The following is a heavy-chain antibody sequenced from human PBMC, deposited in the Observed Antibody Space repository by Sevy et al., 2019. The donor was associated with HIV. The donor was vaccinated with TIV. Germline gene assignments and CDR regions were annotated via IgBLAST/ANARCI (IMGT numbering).Heavy chain of an antibody. J-gene: IGHJ4*02. Sequence: SETLSLTCGVSGYPISSDYYWGWIRQPPGKGLEWIATIYRSGNSYYNPSLNSRVTISVDTSTNQFSLKLSSVTAADTAVYYCARWISAVGGYFDYWGQGTLVTVSS. V-gene: IGHV4-38-2*01. CDR1: GYPISSDYY. CDR2: IYRSGNS. CDR3: ARWISAVGGYFDY. D-gene: IGHD2-15*01.